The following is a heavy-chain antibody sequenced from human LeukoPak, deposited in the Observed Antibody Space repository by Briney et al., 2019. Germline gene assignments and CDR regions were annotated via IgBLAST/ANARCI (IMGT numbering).Heavy chain of an antibody. CDR1: GFTFSSYA. J-gene: IGHJ6*03. D-gene: IGHD6-19*01. CDR2: IYSGGST. CDR3: ARDNGAGYYYYLDV. V-gene: IGHV3-23*03. Sequence: HPGGPLRLSCAGSGFTFSSYAMSWVRQAPGRGLEWVSVIYSGGSTYYADSVKGRFIISRDNLKNTVFLQVNSLRVEDTAVYYCARDNGAGYYYYLDVWGKGTTVTVSS.